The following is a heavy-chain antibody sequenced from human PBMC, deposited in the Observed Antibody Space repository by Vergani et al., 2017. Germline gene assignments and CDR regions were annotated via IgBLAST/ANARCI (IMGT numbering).Heavy chain of an antibody. V-gene: IGHV4-34*02. CDR3: AVRPRVNLVGGEIVTKSTFDY. CDR1: GESSSSLY. CDR2: INNVGHT. D-gene: IGHD3-10*01. J-gene: IGHJ4*02. Sequence: QVQLQQWGAGVVKPSGPLSLTCAVFGESSSSLYWSWIRQPPGKGLEWIGEINNVGHTNYNPSLESRVTVSRDTAKNQFSLNLMSVTAADTAMYYCAVRPRVNLVGGEIVTKSTFDYWSQGSLVTVSS.